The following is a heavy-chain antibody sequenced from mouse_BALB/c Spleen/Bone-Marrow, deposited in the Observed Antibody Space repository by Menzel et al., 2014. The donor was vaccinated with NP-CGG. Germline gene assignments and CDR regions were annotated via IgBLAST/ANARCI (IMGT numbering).Heavy chain of an antibody. CDR2: IDPANGNT. V-gene: IGHV14-3*02. J-gene: IGHJ4*01. Sequence: DVQLQESGAELAKPGASVKLSCTASGFNIEDTYMHSVKQRPEQGLEWIGRIDPANGNTKYDPKFQGKATITADTSSNTAYLQLSSLTSEDTAVYYCAEITTAAYYVMDYWGQGTSVTVSS. CDR3: AEITTAAYYVMDY. D-gene: IGHD1-2*01. CDR1: GFNIEDTY.